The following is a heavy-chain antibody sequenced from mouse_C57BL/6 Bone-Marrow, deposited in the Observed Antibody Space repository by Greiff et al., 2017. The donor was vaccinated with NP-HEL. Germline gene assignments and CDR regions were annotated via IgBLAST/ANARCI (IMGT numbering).Heavy chain of an antibody. Sequence: QVQLQQPGADLVKPGASVKLSCKASGYTFTSSWMHWVKQRPGRGLEWIGRIDPNGGGPKFNESFKPKSTLTVDKPSSTADMQLSTLTSEDSAVYYCARYYYGSRGWYFDVWGTGTTVTVSS. CDR1: GYTFTSSW. V-gene: IGHV1-72*01. D-gene: IGHD1-1*01. J-gene: IGHJ1*03. CDR2: IDPNGGGP. CDR3: ARYYYGSRGWYFDV.